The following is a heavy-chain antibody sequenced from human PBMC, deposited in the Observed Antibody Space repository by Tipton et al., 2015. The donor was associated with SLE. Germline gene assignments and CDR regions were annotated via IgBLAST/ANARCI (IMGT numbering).Heavy chain of an antibody. CDR2: ISSGGST. V-gene: IGHV4-39*07. Sequence: LRLSCTFSGDSFISSGFFWGWIRQAPGKELEWIGSISSGGSTSYNPSLNSRLTISLDTSKNQFSLRLTSVTAADTAGYYCARHEWKIAVDYWGQGILVTVSS. CDR1: GDSFISSGFF. D-gene: IGHD3-3*01. CDR3: ARHEWKIAVDY. J-gene: IGHJ4*02.